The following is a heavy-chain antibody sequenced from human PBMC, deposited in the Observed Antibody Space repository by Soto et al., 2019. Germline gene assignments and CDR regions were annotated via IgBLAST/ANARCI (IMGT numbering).Heavy chain of an antibody. D-gene: IGHD6-13*01. CDR3: ARRQISPPTRGAAAARGGMDV. CDR2: IWNDGSGY. CDR1: GFTFTNYG. V-gene: IGHV3-33*01. J-gene: IGHJ6*02. Sequence: QVQLVESGGGVVQPGKSLRLSCAASGFTFTNYGMHWVRQAPGKGLEWVAVIWNDGSGYFYANSVKGRFTISRDNSKNTLYLQMSSLRAEDTAVYYCARRQISPPTRGAAAARGGMDVSGQGTTVTVSS.